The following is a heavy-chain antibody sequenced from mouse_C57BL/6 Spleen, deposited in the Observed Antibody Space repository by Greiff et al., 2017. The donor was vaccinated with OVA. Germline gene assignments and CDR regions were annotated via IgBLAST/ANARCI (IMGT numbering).Heavy chain of an antibody. Sequence: QVQLQQSGAELVRPGASVTLSCKASGYTFTDYEMHWVKQTPVHGLEWIGAIDPETGGTAYNQKFKGKAILTADKSSSTAYMELRSLTSEDSAVYYCTRWGYDYDPFAYWGQGTLVTVSA. V-gene: IGHV1-15*01. CDR2: IDPETGGT. J-gene: IGHJ3*01. CDR3: TRWGYDYDPFAY. D-gene: IGHD2-4*01. CDR1: GYTFTDYE.